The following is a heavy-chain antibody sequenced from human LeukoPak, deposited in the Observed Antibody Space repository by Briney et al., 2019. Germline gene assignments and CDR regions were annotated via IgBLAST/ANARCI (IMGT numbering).Heavy chain of an antibody. CDR1: GFTVSSNY. Sequence: GGSLRLSCAASGFTVSSNYMSWVRQAPGKGLEWVSVIYSGGSTYYADSVKGRFTISRDNSKNTLYLQMNSLRAEDTAVYYCAKLFSPWDGDWYFDLWGRGTLVTVSS. J-gene: IGHJ2*01. CDR3: AKLFSPWDGDWYFDL. CDR2: IYSGGST. V-gene: IGHV3-53*01. D-gene: IGHD4-17*01.